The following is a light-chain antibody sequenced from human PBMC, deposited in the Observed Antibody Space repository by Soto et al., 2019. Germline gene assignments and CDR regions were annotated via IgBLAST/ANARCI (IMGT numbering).Light chain of an antibody. J-gene: IGKJ1*01. Sequence: EIVLTQSPGTLSLSPGERAILSCRASQSVSSTSLAWYQQKPGQAPRLLIYGASSRATGIPDRFSGSGSGTDFTLTISRLEPEDFAIYYCQQYGSSRWTFGQGTKVEFK. CDR3: QQYGSSRWT. V-gene: IGKV3-20*01. CDR1: QSVSSTS. CDR2: GAS.